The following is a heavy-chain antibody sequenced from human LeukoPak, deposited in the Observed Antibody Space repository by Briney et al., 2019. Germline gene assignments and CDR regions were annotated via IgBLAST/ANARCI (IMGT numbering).Heavy chain of an antibody. Sequence: AETLSLTCSVSGGSISSGGYEWRWIRQHPGRGLEWSGYIYYSGSTYYNPSLKSRVTISVDTSKDQFSLKLSSVTAADTAVYYCASQIYYYDSSGKSDYWGQGTLVTVSS. CDR3: ASQIYYYDSSGKSDY. CDR2: IYYSGST. V-gene: IGHV4-39*01. D-gene: IGHD3-22*01. J-gene: IGHJ4*02. CDR1: GGSISSGGYE.